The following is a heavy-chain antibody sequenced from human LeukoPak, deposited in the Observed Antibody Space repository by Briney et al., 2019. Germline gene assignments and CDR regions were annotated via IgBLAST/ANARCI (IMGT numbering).Heavy chain of an antibody. CDR1: GCTFTGYY. CDR2: INPNSGGT. J-gene: IGHJ6*03. V-gene: IGHV1-2*02. Sequence: ASVKVSCKASGCTFTGYYMHWVRQAPGQGLEWMGWINPNSGGTNYAQKFQGRVTMTRDTSISTAYMELSRLRSDDTAVYYCARDHYDFWSGPRTNYYYYYMDVWGKGTTVTVSS. D-gene: IGHD3-3*01. CDR3: ARDHYDFWSGPRTNYYYYYMDV.